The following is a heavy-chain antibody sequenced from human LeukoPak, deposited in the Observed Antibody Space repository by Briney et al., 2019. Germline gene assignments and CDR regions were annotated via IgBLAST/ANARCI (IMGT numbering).Heavy chain of an antibody. D-gene: IGHD6-13*01. CDR2: ISYDGSNK. CDR3: ARAHILNPRIAAAATWFDY. Sequence: QPGRSLRLSCAASGFTFSSYAMHWVRQAPGKGLEWVAVISYDGSNKYYADSVKGRFPISRDNSKNTLYLQMNSLRAQDTTVYYCARAHILNPRIAAAATWFDYWGQGTLVTVSS. CDR1: GFTFSSYA. V-gene: IGHV3-30-3*01. J-gene: IGHJ4*02.